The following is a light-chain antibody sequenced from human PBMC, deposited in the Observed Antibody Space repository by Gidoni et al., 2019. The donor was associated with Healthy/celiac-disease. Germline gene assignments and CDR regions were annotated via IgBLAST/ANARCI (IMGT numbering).Light chain of an antibody. Sequence: EIVLTQSPATLSLSPGERATLSCRASQSVSSYLAWYHQNPGQAPRLLIYDASNRATAIPARFRGSGSGTDFTLTISSLEPEDFAVYYCQQRRNWRPITFGQGTRLEIK. CDR2: DAS. CDR3: QQRRNWRPIT. J-gene: IGKJ5*01. CDR1: QSVSSY. V-gene: IGKV3-11*01.